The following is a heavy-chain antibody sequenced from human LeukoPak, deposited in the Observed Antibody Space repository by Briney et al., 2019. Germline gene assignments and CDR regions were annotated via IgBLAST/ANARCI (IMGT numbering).Heavy chain of an antibody. CDR1: GGSISSYY. CDR2: IYTSGST. V-gene: IGHV4-4*07. D-gene: IGHD6-6*01. CDR3: ARISLSIAARLNYYYYYTDV. J-gene: IGHJ6*03. Sequence: SETLSLTCTVSGGSISSYYWSWIRQPAGKGLEWIGRIYTSGSTNYNPSLKSRVTMSVDTSKNQFSLKLSSVTAADTAVYYCARISLSIAARLNYYYYYTDVWGKGTTVTVSS.